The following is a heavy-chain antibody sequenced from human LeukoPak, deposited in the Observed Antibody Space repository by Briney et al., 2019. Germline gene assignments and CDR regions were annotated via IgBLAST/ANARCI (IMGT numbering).Heavy chain of an antibody. CDR1: GGSISHYY. CDR2: IYYSGST. J-gene: IGHJ3*02. CDR3: ARHWGDSPNHSDDLYAFDI. V-gene: IGHV4-59*08. Sequence: SETLSLPCTVSGGSISHYYWSWIRQPPGKGLEWIGFIYYSGSTNYNPSLRSRVTISVDTSKNQFSLKLSSVTAADTAVYYCARHWGDSPNHSDDLYAFDIWGQGTMVTVSS. D-gene: IGHD1-14*01.